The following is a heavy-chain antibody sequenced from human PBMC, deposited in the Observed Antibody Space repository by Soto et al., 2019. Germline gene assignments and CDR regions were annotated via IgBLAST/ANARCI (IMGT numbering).Heavy chain of an antibody. D-gene: IGHD5-12*01. V-gene: IGHV3-7*01. CDR1: GFTFSSYW. Sequence: EVQLVESGGGLVQPGGSLRLSCAASGFTFSSYWMSWVRQAPGKGLEWVANIKQDGSEKYYVDSVKGRFTISRDNAKNSLYLQMYSLRAEDTAVYYCARDIRGYSGYDPGPNDYWGQGTLVTVSS. CDR2: IKQDGSEK. J-gene: IGHJ4*02. CDR3: ARDIRGYSGYDPGPNDY.